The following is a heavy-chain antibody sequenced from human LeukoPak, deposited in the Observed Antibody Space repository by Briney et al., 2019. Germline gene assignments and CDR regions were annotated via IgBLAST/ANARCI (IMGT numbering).Heavy chain of an antibody. CDR3: ARDLSYYYYMDV. J-gene: IGHJ6*03. CDR2: IYHSGST. D-gene: IGHD3-9*01. Sequence: SETLSLTCAVYGGSFSGYYWSWIRQPPGKGLEWIGSIYHSGSTYYNPSLKSRVTISVDTSKNQFSLKLSSVTAADTAVYYCARDLSYYYYMDVWGKGTTVTVSS. CDR1: GGSFSGYY. V-gene: IGHV4-34*01.